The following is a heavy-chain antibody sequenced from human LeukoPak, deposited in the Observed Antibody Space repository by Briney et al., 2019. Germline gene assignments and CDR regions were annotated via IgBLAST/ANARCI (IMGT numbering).Heavy chain of an antibody. CDR2: INNDGGGT. Sequence: GGSLRLSCSASGFSFNTYWMHWVRQTPGKGLMWVSRINNDGGGTIYADSVRGRFTISRDNAKNTLYLQMTSLRPEDTAVYFCARDFSVAGSFYWGQGTLVTVSS. CDR1: GFSFNTYW. CDR3: ARDFSVAGSFY. D-gene: IGHD6-19*01. J-gene: IGHJ4*02. V-gene: IGHV3-74*01.